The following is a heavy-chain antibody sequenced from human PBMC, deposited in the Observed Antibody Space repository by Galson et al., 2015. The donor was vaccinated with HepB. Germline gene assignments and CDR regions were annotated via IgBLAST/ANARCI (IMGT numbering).Heavy chain of an antibody. CDR2: SRNKTKGYTT. CDR1: GFMFNDYY. CDR3: ARVNPGYFDY. J-gene: IGHJ4*02. Sequence: SLRLSCAASGFMFNDYYLDWVRQAPGKGLEWVGRSRNKTKGYTTEYAASVKGRFTISRDDSKTSLYLQMNSLKTEDTAVYYCARVNPGYFDYWGQGTLVTVSS. V-gene: IGHV3-72*01.